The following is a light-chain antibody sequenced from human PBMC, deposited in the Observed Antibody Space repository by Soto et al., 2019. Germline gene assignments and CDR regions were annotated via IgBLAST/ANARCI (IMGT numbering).Light chain of an antibody. J-gene: IGKJ1*01. CDR3: QQRSNWWT. V-gene: IGKV3-11*01. CDR2: DAS. Sequence: DIVLPHSPSTLSFSPWERATVSCRASQSVSSYLAWYQQKPGQAPRLLIYDASNRATGIPARFSGSGSGTDFTLTISSLEPEDFAIYYCQQRSNWWTFGQGTKVDIK. CDR1: QSVSSY.